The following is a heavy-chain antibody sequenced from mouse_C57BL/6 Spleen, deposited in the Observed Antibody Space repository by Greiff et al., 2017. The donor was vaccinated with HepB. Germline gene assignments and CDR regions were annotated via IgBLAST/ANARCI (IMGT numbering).Heavy chain of an antibody. CDR2: IYPSDSET. Sequence: KQRPGQGLEWIGNIYPSDSETHYNQKFKDKATLTVDKSSSTAYMQLSSLTSEDSAVYYCAREGGTFFDYWGQGTTLTVSS. D-gene: IGHD3-3*01. CDR3: AREGGTFFDY. V-gene: IGHV1-61*01. J-gene: IGHJ2*01.